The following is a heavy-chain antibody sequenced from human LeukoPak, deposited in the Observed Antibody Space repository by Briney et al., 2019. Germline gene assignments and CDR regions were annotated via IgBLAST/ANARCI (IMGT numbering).Heavy chain of an antibody. CDR1: GGSISSHY. CDR3: AREDYCSGGSCYSGYFQH. Sequence: SETLSLTCTVSGGSISSHYWSWIRQPPGKGLEWIGYIYYSGTTNYNPSLKSRITISVDTSKNQFSLKLSSVTAADTAVYYCAREDYCSGGSCYSGYFQHWGQGTLVTVSS. D-gene: IGHD2-15*01. V-gene: IGHV4-59*11. CDR2: IYYSGTT. J-gene: IGHJ1*01.